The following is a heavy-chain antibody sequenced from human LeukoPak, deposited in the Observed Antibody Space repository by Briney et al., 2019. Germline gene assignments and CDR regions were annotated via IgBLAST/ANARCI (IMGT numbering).Heavy chain of an antibody. Sequence: GGSLRLSCAASGFTFSNYAMAWVCQAPGKGLEWVSAISSSGAGTYYADPVKGRFTISRDNSKNMLYLQMNSLRAEDTAVYYCAKKLLLEPFDYWGQGALVTVSS. D-gene: IGHD1-1*01. J-gene: IGHJ4*02. CDR2: ISSSGAGT. CDR3: AKKLLLEPFDY. CDR1: GFTFSNYA. V-gene: IGHV3-23*01.